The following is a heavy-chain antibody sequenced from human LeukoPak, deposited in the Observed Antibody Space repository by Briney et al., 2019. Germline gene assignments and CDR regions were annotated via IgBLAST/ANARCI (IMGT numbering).Heavy chain of an antibody. Sequence: ASVKVSCKASGYTFTSYAMHWVRQAPGQRLEWMGWINAGNGNTKYSQKFQGRVTITRDTSASTAYMELSSLRSEDTAVYYCALTLGSGWYNPRLDYWGQGTLVTVSS. D-gene: IGHD6-19*01. CDR1: GYTFTSYA. CDR2: INAGNGNT. V-gene: IGHV1-3*01. CDR3: ALTLGSGWYNPRLDY. J-gene: IGHJ4*02.